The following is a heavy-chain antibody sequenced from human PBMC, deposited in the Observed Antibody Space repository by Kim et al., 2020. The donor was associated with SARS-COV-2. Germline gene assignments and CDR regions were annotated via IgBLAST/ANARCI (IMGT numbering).Heavy chain of an antibody. D-gene: IGHD2-15*01. J-gene: IGHJ6*02. CDR3: VRYGASKPDDCSGGSCYSGGYGMDV. Sequence: GGSLRLSCTASGFGFSDYYMGWIRQAPGKGLEWISYIIRGSTYTNYADSVKGRFTISRDDAKNSLYLQMNSLRAEDTAVYYCVRYGASKPDDCSGGSCYSGGYGMDVWGQGTTVTVSS. V-gene: IGHV3-11*03. CDR1: GFGFSDYY. CDR2: IIRGSTYT.